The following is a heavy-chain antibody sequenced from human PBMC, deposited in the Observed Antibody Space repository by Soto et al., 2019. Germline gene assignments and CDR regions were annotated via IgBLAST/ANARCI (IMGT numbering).Heavy chain of an antibody. D-gene: IGHD3-22*01. CDR2: ISYRGST. J-gene: IGHJ5*02. CDR1: AGSITTSY. V-gene: IGHV4-59*01. Sequence: PSETLSLTCTVSAGSITTSYWSWIRQPLGKALESIGYISYRGSTHYNPSLQSRLTISIDTSKRQISLKLTSMTTADTAVYYCASEGIVGREVNTWFGPWGQGTLVTVSS. CDR3: ASEGIVGREVNTWFGP.